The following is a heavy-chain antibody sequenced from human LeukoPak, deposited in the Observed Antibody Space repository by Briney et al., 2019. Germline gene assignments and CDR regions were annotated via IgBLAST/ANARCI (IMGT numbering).Heavy chain of an antibody. D-gene: IGHD6-25*01. CDR2: ISIDGTET. CDR1: GFSIGASW. J-gene: IGHJ4*02. V-gene: IGHV3-74*01. Sequence: GGSLRLSCGASGFSIGASWMHWVRQAPGKGLVWISRISIDGTETIYGDSVKGRFIISRDNAKNTLYLQMSSLGVEDTAVYYCGREQGGPSGWGQGTLVTVSS. CDR3: GREQGGPSG.